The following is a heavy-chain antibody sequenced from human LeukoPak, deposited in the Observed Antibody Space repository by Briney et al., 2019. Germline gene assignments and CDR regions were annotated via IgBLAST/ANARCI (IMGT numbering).Heavy chain of an antibody. J-gene: IGHJ4*02. CDR2: INPNSGGT. Sequence: ASVKVSCKASGYTFTGYYMYWVRQAPGQGLEWMGWINPNSGGTNYAQKFQGRVTMTRDTSISTAYMELSRLRSDDTAVYYCARSESSGWKGGIDYWGQGTLVTVSS. CDR1: GYTFTGYY. V-gene: IGHV1-2*02. D-gene: IGHD6-19*01. CDR3: ARSESSGWKGGIDY.